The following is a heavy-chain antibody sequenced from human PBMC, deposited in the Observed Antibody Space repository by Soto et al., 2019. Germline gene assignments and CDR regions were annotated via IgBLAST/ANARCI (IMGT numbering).Heavy chain of an antibody. D-gene: IGHD3-10*01. V-gene: IGHV4-59*01. CDR2: IYHSGSS. J-gene: IGHJ6*02. CDR3: ARSYGSGGYYDYYYGMDV. Sequence: LSLTCSVSGGAISTYYWSWIRQFPGQGLEWIGYIYHSGSSQYNPSLTSRVTISVDTSKNQLSLRLSSVTAADTAVYYCARSYGSGGYYDYYYGMDVWGQGTTVTVSS. CDR1: GGAISTYY.